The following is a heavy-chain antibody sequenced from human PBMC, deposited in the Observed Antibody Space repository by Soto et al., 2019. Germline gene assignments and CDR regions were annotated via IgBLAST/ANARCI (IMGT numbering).Heavy chain of an antibody. D-gene: IGHD2-21*01. CDR2: MNANSGNT. J-gene: IGHJ6*02. CDR1: GYTFTSYD. V-gene: IGHV1-8*01. CDR3: AREVVRNGMDV. Sequence: QVQLVQSGAQVKKPGASVKVSCKASGYTFTSYDINWVRQATGQGLEWMGWMNANSGNTGYVQKFQGRVTMTRNTALSTAYMELSSLRSEDTAVYYGAREVVRNGMDVWGQGTTVTVSS.